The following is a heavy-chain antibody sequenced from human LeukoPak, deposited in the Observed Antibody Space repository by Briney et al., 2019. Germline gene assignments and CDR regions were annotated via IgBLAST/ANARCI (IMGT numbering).Heavy chain of an antibody. CDR3: ATVVGYHQSFDY. Sequence: PGASVKVSCKVSGYTLSDLSMHWVRQTPGKGLEWMGGFYPEERKRIYAQKFQGRVTMTEDTSTDTAYMELSSLRSEDTAVYYCATVVGYHQSFDYWGQGTLVTVSS. J-gene: IGHJ4*02. CDR2: FYPEERKR. D-gene: IGHD2-15*01. V-gene: IGHV1-24*01. CDR1: GYTLSDLS.